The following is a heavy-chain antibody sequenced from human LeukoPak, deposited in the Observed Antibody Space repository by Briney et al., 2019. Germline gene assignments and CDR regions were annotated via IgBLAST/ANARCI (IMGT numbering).Heavy chain of an antibody. CDR1: GYTFTGYY. J-gene: IGHJ4*02. CDR2: INPNSGGT. CDR3: ARKERGDTYYYDSSGHADH. V-gene: IGHV1-2*02. D-gene: IGHD3-22*01. Sequence: GASVKVSCKASGYTFTGYYMHWVRQAPGQGLEWMGWINPNSGGTNYAQKFQGRVTMTRDTSISTAYMELSRLRSDDTAVYYCARKERGDTYYYDSSGHADHWGQGTLVTVSP.